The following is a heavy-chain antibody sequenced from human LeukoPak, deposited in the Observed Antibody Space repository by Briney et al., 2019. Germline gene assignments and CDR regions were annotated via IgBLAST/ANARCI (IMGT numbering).Heavy chain of an antibody. J-gene: IGHJ6*02. D-gene: IGHD3-10*01. CDR1: GXSISRARW. Sequence: SGTLSLTCAVSGXSISRARWWNWVRQPPGKGLEWIGEISQNGTTNYDASLKSRVTISVDKSKNQFSLKMSSVTAADTAVYYCARAPEYGSGLFYYGLDVWGQGTTVTVSS. CDR2: ISQNGTT. CDR3: ARAPEYGSGLFYYGLDV. V-gene: IGHV4-4*02.